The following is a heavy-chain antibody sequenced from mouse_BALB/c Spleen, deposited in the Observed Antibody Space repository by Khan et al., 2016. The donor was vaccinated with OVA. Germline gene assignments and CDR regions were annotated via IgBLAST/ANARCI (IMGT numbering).Heavy chain of an antibody. D-gene: IGHD4-1*01. CDR2: ISSDGDYT. J-gene: IGHJ3*01. CDR3: ATHLTGSFAY. V-gene: IGHV5-6*01. Sequence: EVELVESGGDLVKPGGSLKLSCAASGFTFSSYGMSWVRQTPDKRLEWVATISSDGDYTYYPDSVKGRFNISRDNAKNTLYLQMSTLKSEDTAMYYCATHLTGSFAYWGQGTLVTVSA. CDR1: GFTFSSYG.